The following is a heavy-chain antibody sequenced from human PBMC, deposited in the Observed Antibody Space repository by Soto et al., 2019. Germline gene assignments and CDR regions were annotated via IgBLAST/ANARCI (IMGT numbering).Heavy chain of an antibody. CDR3: ARVAVTTDVDQGFDY. V-gene: IGHV4-59*01. J-gene: IGHJ4*02. CDR1: GGSISSYY. D-gene: IGHD4-17*01. Sequence: SETLSLTCTVSGGSISSYYWSWIRQPPGKGLEWIGYIYYSGGTNYNPSLKSRVTISVDTSKNQFSLKLSSVTAADTAVYYCARVAVTTDVDQGFDYWGQGTLVTVSS. CDR2: IYYSGGT.